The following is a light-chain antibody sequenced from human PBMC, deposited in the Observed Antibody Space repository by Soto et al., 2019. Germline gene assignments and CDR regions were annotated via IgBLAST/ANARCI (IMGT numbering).Light chain of an antibody. J-gene: IGKJ1*01. CDR1: QSISTY. CDR3: QQYNNWPRT. V-gene: IGKV1-39*01. CDR2: GAS. Sequence: DIQMTQSPSSLSASVGDRATITCRASQSISTYLSWYQQKPGKVPKLLIYGASSLQTGVPARFSGSGSGTEFTLTISSLQSEDFAVYYCQQYNNWPRTFGQGTKVDIK.